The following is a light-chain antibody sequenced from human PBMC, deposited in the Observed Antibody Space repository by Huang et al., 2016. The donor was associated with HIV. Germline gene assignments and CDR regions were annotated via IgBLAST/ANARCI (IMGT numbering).Light chain of an antibody. V-gene: IGKV3-11*01. CDR2: DAS. J-gene: IGKJ4*01. CDR1: QSVNRD. Sequence: EIVLTQSPATLSLSPGERATLSCMASQSVNRDLAWYQQKPGQAPRLLIYDASNRATGIPARFSGSGSGTDFTLTISSLEPEDFAVYYCQQRSNWPSFGGGTKVEIK. CDR3: QQRSNWPS.